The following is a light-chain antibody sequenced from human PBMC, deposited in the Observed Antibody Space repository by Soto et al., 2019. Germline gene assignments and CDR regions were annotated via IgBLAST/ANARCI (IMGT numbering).Light chain of an antibody. CDR2: GAS. J-gene: IGKJ1*01. CDR3: QQYGSSGT. V-gene: IGKV3-15*01. Sequence: EILMTQSPATLSVSPGEGATLSCRASESVSSHLAWYQQKPGKAPRPLIHGASIRATGIPARLSGSGSGTDFTLTIRRLEPEDFAVYYCQQYGSSGTFGQGTKVDIK. CDR1: ESVSSH.